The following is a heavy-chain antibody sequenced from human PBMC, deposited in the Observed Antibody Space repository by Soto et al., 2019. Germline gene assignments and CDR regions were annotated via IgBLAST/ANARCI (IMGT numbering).Heavy chain of an antibody. CDR1: GYSFTNYW. J-gene: IGHJ4*02. CDR2: IYPGDSDT. V-gene: IGHV5-51*01. D-gene: IGHD2-2*01. Sequence: GESLKSSCEGSGYSFTNYWIAWVRQMPGKGQEWMGIIYPGDSDTTYSPSVQGQVTFSADKSISTAYLKWSSLKASDTAMYYCARSGYCSRTDCLDFDYWGQGTQVPVSS. CDR3: ARSGYCSRTDCLDFDY.